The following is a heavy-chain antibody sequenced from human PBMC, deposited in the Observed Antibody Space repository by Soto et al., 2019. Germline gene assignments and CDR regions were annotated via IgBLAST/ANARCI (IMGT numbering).Heavy chain of an antibody. CDR3: VFGSWNQYFFDH. J-gene: IGHJ4*02. CDR2: IWNDGSKK. V-gene: IGHV3-33*01. CDR1: GFVYSNYA. Sequence: PGGSLRLSCAASGFVYSNYAMHWVRLSPGKGLEWVALIWNDGSKKDYLDSVKGRFIISRDNSLKTLHLQMDSLRAEDAAVYFCVFGSWNQYFFDHWGQEILVTVSS. D-gene: IGHD6-13*01.